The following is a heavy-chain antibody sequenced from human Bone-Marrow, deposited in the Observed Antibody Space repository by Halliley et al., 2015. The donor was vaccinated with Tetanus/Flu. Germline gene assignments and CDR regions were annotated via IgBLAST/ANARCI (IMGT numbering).Heavy chain of an antibody. CDR2: IYYSGST. Sequence: TLSLTCTVSGGSVSSGTYFWSWIRQPPGKGLGWIGGIYYSGSTNYNPSLKSRLTISLDTSRNQFSLRLSSVTAADTVVYYCARDFFDSTGYIDYWGQGTLVTVSS. CDR3: ARDFFDSTGYIDY. V-gene: IGHV4-61*01. D-gene: IGHD3-22*01. J-gene: IGHJ4*02. CDR1: GGSVSSGTYF.